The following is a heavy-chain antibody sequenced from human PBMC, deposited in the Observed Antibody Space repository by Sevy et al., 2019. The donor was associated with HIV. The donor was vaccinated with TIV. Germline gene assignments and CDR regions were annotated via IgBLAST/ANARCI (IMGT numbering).Heavy chain of an antibody. Sequence: GGSLRLSCAASGFTFSSYWMHWVRQAPGKGLVWVSRINSDGSSTSYADSVKGRFTISRDNAKNTLYLQMNSLRAEDTAVYYCARAAPSCDDPTRYYYYGMDVWGQGTTVTVSS. J-gene: IGHJ6*02. CDR2: INSDGSST. CDR1: GFTFSSYW. D-gene: IGHD2-15*01. V-gene: IGHV3-74*01. CDR3: ARAAPSCDDPTRYYYYGMDV.